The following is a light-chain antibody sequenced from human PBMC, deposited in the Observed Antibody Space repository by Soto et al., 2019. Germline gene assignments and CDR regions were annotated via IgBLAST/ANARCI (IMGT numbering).Light chain of an antibody. CDR3: SLYKSESTYV. CDR2: EVS. V-gene: IGLV2-18*01. J-gene: IGLJ1*01. CDR1: SSDFGSYNR. Sequence: QSALTQPPSVSGSPGQSVTISCTGTSSDFGSYNRVSWYQRPPGTGPKLMIYEVSNRPSGVPDRFSGSKSGNTASLTISGLQDDDEAEYSRSLYKSESTYVFGTGTKVTV.